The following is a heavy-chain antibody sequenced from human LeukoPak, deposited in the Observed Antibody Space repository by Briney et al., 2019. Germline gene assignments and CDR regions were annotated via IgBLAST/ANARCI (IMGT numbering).Heavy chain of an antibody. CDR2: IFYSGST. CDR3: ARHPLKAYVSDWFDP. D-gene: IGHD3-10*02. V-gene: IGHV4-39*01. Sequence: SETLSLTCTVSGGSISSRSYYWGWLRQPPGKGLEWIASIFYSGSTYHNPSLKSRITISVDTSKSQFSLKLSSVTAADTAVYFCARHPLKAYVSDWFDPWGQGTLVTVSS. J-gene: IGHJ5*02. CDR1: GGSISSRSYY.